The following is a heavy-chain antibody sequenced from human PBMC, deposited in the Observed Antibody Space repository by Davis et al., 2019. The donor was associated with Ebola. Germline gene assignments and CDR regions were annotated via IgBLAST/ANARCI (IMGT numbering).Heavy chain of an antibody. CDR3: ARGTRTLDI. Sequence: ASVRVSCKASGYTFISYDINWVRQAPGQGLEWMGWMNPKSGNTGYAQKFQARISMTRDTSISTAYMELNSLRSEDTAVYYCARGTRTLDIWGQGTMVTVSS. V-gene: IGHV1-8*01. CDR1: GYTFISYD. D-gene: IGHD3/OR15-3a*01. CDR2: MNPKSGNT. J-gene: IGHJ3*02.